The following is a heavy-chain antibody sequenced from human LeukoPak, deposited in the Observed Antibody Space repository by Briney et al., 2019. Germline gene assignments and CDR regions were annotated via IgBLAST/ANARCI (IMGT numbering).Heavy chain of an antibody. CDR1: GFTFSDYY. Sequence: GGSLRLSCAASGFTFSDYYMSWIRQAPGKGLEWVSYISSSGSTICYANSVKGRFTISRDNAKNSLYLQMNSLRAEDTAVYYCARDGLWDYSSPSALPFDDYWGQGTLVTVSS. CDR2: ISSSGSTI. CDR3: ARDGLWDYSSPSALPFDDY. V-gene: IGHV3-11*01. D-gene: IGHD6-6*01. J-gene: IGHJ4*02.